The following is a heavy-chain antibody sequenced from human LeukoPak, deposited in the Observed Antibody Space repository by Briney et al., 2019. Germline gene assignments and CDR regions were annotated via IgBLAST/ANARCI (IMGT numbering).Heavy chain of an antibody. CDR3: ARDRFLEWLRGSNWFDP. CDR2: ISAYNGNT. J-gene: IGHJ5*02. CDR1: GYTFTSYG. D-gene: IGHD3-3*01. Sequence: GASVKVSCKDSGYTFTSYGIGWVRQAPGQGLEWMGWISAYNGNTNYAQKLQGRVTTTTDTSTSTAYMELRSLRSDDTAVYYCARDRFLEWLRGSNWFDPWGQGTLVTVSS. V-gene: IGHV1-18*01.